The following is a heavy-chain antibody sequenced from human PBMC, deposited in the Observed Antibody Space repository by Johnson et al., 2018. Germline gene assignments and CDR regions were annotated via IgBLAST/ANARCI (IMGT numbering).Heavy chain of an antibody. CDR1: GFTFSSYA. J-gene: IGHJ3*02. V-gene: IGHV3-30-3*01. CDR2: ISNDGSNK. D-gene: IGHD3-22*01. Sequence: VQLVESGGGVVQPGRSLRLSCAASGFTFSSYAMHWVRQAPGMGLEWVAVISNDGSNKYYADSVKGRFTISRATSKNTLYLQMNSPRAEDTAVYYWARTYYYDSRGAFDIWGQGTMVTVSS. CDR3: ARTYYYDSRGAFDI.